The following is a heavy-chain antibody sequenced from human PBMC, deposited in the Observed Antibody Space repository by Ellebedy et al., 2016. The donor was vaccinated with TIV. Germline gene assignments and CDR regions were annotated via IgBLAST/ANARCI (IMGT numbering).Heavy chain of an antibody. D-gene: IGHD2-21*02. Sequence: ASVKVSCKASGYTFASYAISWVRQAPGQGLEWMGWISANNGNRNYAQKVQGRVTMTTDRSTSTVYMELRSLRSDDTAVYYCARAYCGGDCYYYYHYGMDVWGQGTTVTVSS. CDR1: GYTFASYA. CDR3: ARAYCGGDCYYYYHYGMDV. J-gene: IGHJ6*02. V-gene: IGHV1-18*01. CDR2: ISANNGNR.